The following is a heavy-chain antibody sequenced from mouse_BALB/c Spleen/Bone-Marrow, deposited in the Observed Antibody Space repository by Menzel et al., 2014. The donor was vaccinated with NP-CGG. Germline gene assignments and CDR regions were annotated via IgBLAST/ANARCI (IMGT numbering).Heavy chain of an antibody. CDR1: GFIFSYYA. CDR2: ISSGGSYT. D-gene: IGHD3-1*01. J-gene: IGHJ4*01. Sequence: EVHLVESGGGLVKPGGSLKLSCAASGFIFSYYAMSWVRQSPEKRLGWVAEISSGGSYTYYPDTVTGRFTISRDNAKNTLCLEMSSLRSEDTAMYFFTRDRGDYWVQGTSVTVSS. V-gene: IGHV5-9-4*01. CDR3: TRDRGDY.